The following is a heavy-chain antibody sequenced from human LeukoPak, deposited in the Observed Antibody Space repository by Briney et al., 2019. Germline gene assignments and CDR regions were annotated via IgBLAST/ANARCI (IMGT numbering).Heavy chain of an antibody. Sequence: ASVKVSCKASGYTFTGYYMHWVRQAPGQGLEWMGWINPNSGGTNYAQKFQGRVTMTRDMSTSTVYMELSSLRSEDTAVYYCAREDDFWSGLVNWFDPWGQGTLVTVSS. CDR1: GYTFTGYY. CDR2: INPNSGGT. CDR3: AREDDFWSGLVNWFDP. D-gene: IGHD3-3*01. J-gene: IGHJ5*02. V-gene: IGHV1-2*02.